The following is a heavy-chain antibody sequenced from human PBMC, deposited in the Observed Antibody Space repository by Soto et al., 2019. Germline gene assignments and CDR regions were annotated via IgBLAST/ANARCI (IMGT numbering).Heavy chain of an antibody. Sequence: QVQLQESGPGLVKPSGTLSLTCAVSSGSISSSNWWSLVRQPPGKGLEWIGEIYHSGSTNYNPSLKSRVTISVDKSKNQFSLKLSSVTAADTAVYYCAREGTDCSGGSCYRSGAFDIWGQGTMVTVSS. D-gene: IGHD2-15*01. V-gene: IGHV4-4*02. CDR3: AREGTDCSGGSCYRSGAFDI. J-gene: IGHJ3*02. CDR1: SGSISSSNW. CDR2: IYHSGST.